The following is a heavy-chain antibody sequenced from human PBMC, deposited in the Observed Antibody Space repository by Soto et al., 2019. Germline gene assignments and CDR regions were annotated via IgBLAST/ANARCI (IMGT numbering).Heavy chain of an antibody. CDR3: ARDRGGGRGGAPLPHPHDD. J-gene: IGHJ4*02. D-gene: IGHD2-21*01. CDR1: GYTFTSYG. V-gene: IGHV1-18*01. CDR2: ISAYNGNT. Sequence: QVQLVQSGAEVKKPGASVKVSCKASGYTFTSYGISWVRQAPGQGLEWMGWISAYNGNTNYAQKLQGRVTMTTDTXXSXAXXELRSLRSDDTAVYYCARDRGGGRGGAPLPHPHDDWGQGTLVTVSS.